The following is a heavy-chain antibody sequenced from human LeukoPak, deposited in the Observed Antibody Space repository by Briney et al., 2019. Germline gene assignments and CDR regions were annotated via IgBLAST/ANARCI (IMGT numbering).Heavy chain of an antibody. CDR3: ARHLGYCSGGTCYSFYYYGMDV. J-gene: IGHJ6*02. D-gene: IGHD2-15*01. Sequence: SETLSLTCTVSGGSISSSSYYWGWIRQPPGKGLEWIGSIYYSGSTNYNPSLKSRVTISVDTSKNQFSLKLSSVTAADTAVYYCARHLGYCSGGTCYSFYYYGMDVWGQGTTVTVSS. V-gene: IGHV4-39*01. CDR2: IYYSGST. CDR1: GGSISSSSYY.